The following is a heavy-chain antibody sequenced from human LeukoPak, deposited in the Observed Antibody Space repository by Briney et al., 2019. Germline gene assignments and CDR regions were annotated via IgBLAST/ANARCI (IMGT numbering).Heavy chain of an antibody. CDR2: ISPSSSYI. CDR3: ARDRYSTSLDAFDI. D-gene: IGHD6-13*01. CDR1: VFTFNTYN. V-gene: IGHV3-21*01. Sequence: PGGSLRLSCAASVFTFNTYNINCVRQAPGGGLEWVSSISPSSSYIYYADSVKGQFTIYRDNAKNSLYLQMNSLRAEDTAVYYCARDRYSTSLDAFDIWGQGTMVTVSS. J-gene: IGHJ3*02.